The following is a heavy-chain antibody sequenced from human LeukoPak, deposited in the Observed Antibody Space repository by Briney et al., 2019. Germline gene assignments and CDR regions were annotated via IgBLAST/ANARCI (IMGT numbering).Heavy chain of an antibody. V-gene: IGHV3-15*01. CDR3: TTARWFGELYGMDV. D-gene: IGHD3-10*01. CDR2: IKSKTDGGTT. J-gene: IGHJ6*04. Sequence: GGSLRLSCAASGFTFSNAWMSWVRQAPGKGLEWVGRIKSKTDGGTTDYAAPVKGRFTISRDDSKNTLYLQMNSLKTEDTAVYYCTTARWFGELYGMDVWGKGTTVTVSS. CDR1: GFTFSNAW.